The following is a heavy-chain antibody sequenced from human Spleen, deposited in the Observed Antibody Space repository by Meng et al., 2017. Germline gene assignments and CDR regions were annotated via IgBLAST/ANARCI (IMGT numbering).Heavy chain of an antibody. V-gene: IGHV3-48*03. J-gene: IGHJ4*02. Sequence: GESLKISCAASGFTFSSYEMNWVRQAPGKGLEWISYIDSSSGTINYADSVKGRFTISRDNAKNSLYLQMNSLRAEDTAVYYCSRGLGFDGSGTKAVVYWGQGTQVTVSS. CDR1: GFTFSSYE. CDR3: SRGLGFDGSGTKAVVY. D-gene: IGHD3-10*01. CDR2: IDSSSGTI.